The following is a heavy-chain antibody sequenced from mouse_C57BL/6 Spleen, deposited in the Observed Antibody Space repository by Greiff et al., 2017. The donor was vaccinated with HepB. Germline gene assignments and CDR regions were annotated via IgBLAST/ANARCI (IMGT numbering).Heavy chain of an antibody. D-gene: IGHD2-13*01. Sequence: VQLQQSGAELVRPGASVTLSCKASGYTFTDYEMHWVKQTPVHGLEWIGAIDPETGGTAYNQKFKGKAILTADKSSSTAYMELRSLTSEDSAVYYCTRGIYYGAHFDYWGQGTTLTVSS. CDR2: IDPETGGT. J-gene: IGHJ2*01. CDR3: TRGIYYGAHFDY. V-gene: IGHV1-15*01. CDR1: GYTFTDYE.